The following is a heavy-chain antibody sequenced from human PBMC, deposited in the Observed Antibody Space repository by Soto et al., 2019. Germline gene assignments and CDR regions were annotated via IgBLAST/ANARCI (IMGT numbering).Heavy chain of an antibody. V-gene: IGHV3-48*03. CDR1: GFTFSSYE. J-gene: IGHJ6*02. D-gene: IGHD1-26*01. CDR3: ARDFSGSPGRGLLLNYYGMDV. CDR2: ISSSGSTI. Sequence: PGGSLRLSCAASGFTFSSYEMNWVRQAPGKGLKWVSYISSSGSTIYYADSVKGRFTISRDNAKNSLYLQMNSLRAEDTAVYYCARDFSGSPGRGLLLNYYGMDVWGQGTTVTVSS.